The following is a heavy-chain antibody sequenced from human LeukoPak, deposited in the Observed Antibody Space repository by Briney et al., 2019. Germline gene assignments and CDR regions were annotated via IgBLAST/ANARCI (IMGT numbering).Heavy chain of an antibody. CDR2: ISGTGGST. Sequence: GGSLRLSCAASGFTFSNYAMSWVRQAPGKGLEWVAGISGTGGSTHYADSVKGRFTISRDNSKNTVYLRMRNLRVEHTAVYYCAKVVAGNIDYYFDYWGQGILVAVSS. CDR1: GFTFSNYA. CDR3: AKVVAGNIDYYFDY. J-gene: IGHJ4*02. V-gene: IGHV3-23*01. D-gene: IGHD2/OR15-2a*01.